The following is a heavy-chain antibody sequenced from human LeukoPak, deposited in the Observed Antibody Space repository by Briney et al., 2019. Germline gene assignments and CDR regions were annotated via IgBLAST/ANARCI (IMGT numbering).Heavy chain of an antibody. CDR2: IQYDGSNK. J-gene: IGHJ4*02. V-gene: IGHV3-30*02. Sequence: PGGSLRLSCAASGFTFSTYGIHWVRQAPGKGLEWVAFIQYDGSNKYYADSVKGRFTISRDNSKSTLYLQTNNLRPEDTAVYYCAKDREVFFRLVGADWGQGTLVTVST. D-gene: IGHD1-26*01. CDR1: GFTFSTYG. CDR3: AKDREVFFRLVGAD.